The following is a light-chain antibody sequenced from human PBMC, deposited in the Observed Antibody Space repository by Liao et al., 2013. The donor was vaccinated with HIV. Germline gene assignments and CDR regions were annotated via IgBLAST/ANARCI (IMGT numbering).Light chain of an antibody. CDR1: KLGDKY. V-gene: IGLV3-1*01. CDR3: QVWDSSTVV. Sequence: SYELTQPPSVSVSPGQTASITCSGDKLGDKYACWYQQKPGQSPVLVIYQDSKRPSGIPERFSGSKSGNTATLTISGTQAMDEADYFCQVWDSSTVVFGGGTNLTVL. CDR2: QDS. J-gene: IGLJ2*01.